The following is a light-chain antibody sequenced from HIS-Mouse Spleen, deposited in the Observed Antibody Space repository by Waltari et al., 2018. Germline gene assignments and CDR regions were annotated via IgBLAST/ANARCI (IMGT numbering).Light chain of an antibody. CDR3: SSYAGSNNPYWV. Sequence: QSALTQPPSASGSPGQSVTISCTGTSSDVGGYNYVPWYQPHPGKAPKLMIYEVSKRPSGVPDRFSGSKSGNTASLTVSGLQAEDEADYYCSSYAGSNNPYWVFGGGTKLTVL. J-gene: IGLJ3*02. V-gene: IGLV2-8*01. CDR1: SSDVGGYNY. CDR2: EVS.